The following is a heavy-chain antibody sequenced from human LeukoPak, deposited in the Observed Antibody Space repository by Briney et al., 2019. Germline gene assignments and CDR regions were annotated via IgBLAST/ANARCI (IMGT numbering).Heavy chain of an antibody. D-gene: IGHD6-13*01. CDR2: TYPGDSET. V-gene: IGHV5-51*01. CDR3: ARRGHSSSWYSNY. CDR1: GYSFTSYW. Sequence: GESLKISCKGSGYSFTSYWIGWVRQMPGKGLEWMGITYPGDSETRYSPSFQGQVTISADKSISTAYLQWSSLKASDTAMYYCARRGHSSSWYSNYWGQGTLVTVSS. J-gene: IGHJ4*02.